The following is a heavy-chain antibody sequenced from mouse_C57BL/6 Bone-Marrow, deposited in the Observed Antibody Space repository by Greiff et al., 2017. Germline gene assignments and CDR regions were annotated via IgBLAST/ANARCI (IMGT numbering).Heavy chain of an antibody. CDR3: ANDYDGFAY. D-gene: IGHD2-4*01. Sequence: VQLQQSGPVLVKPGASVKMSCKASGYTFTDYYMNWVKQSHGKSLEWIGVINPYNGGTSYNQKFKGKATLTVDKSSSTAYMELNSLTSEDSAVYYCANDYDGFAYWGQGTLVTVSA. J-gene: IGHJ3*01. CDR2: INPYNGGT. V-gene: IGHV1-19*01. CDR1: GYTFTDYY.